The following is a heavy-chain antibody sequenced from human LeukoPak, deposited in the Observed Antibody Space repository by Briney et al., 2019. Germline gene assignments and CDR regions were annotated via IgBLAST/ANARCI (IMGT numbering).Heavy chain of an antibody. CDR1: RFTFSSYS. CDR3: AKDGVVRGLGPYYFDS. CDR2: ISSSGDTI. V-gene: IGHV3-48*04. Sequence: GGSLRLSCVASRFTFSSYSMNWVRQAPGKGLEWVSFISSSGDTIYYADSVKGRFTISRDNAKSSLYLQMNSLKAEDTAVYYCAKDGVVRGLGPYYFDSWGQGTLVTVSS. J-gene: IGHJ4*02. D-gene: IGHD3-10*01.